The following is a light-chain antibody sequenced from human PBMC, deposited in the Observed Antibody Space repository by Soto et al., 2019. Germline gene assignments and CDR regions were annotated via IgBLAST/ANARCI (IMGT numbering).Light chain of an antibody. CDR1: SISTY. CDR2: GAS. Sequence: SISTYLNWYQQKPGEAPKLLIFGASSVQSGVPSRFSGSGSGADFTLTISSLQTEDFATYYCQQSYSTPLTFGGGTKVDIK. V-gene: IGKV1-39*01. CDR3: QQSYSTPLT. J-gene: IGKJ4*01.